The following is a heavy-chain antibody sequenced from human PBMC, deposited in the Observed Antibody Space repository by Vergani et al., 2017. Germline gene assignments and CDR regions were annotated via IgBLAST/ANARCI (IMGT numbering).Heavy chain of an antibody. CDR1: GGSISSSSYY. CDR2: IYYSGST. D-gene: IGHD3-3*01. V-gene: IGHV4-39*01. J-gene: IGHJ4*02. CDR3: ARRRGYDFWSGYYAKYYFDY. Sequence: QLQLQESGPGLVKPSETLSLTCTVSGGSISSSSYYWGWIRQPPGKGLEWIGSIYYSGSTYYNPSLKSRVNISVDTSKNQFSLKLSSVTAADTAVYYCARRRGYDFWSGYYAKYYFDYWGQGTLVTVSS.